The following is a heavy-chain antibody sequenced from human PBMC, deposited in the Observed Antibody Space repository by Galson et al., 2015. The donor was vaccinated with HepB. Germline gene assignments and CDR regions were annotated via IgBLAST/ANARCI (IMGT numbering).Heavy chain of an antibody. J-gene: IGHJ4*02. CDR3: AAHCSSTSCYGVDY. Sequence: TLSLTCTVSGGSINSGNYYWSWIRQPAGTGLEWIGLIYTSESTNYNPSLKSRVTMSVDTSKNQFSLKLSSVTAADTAVYYCAAHCSSTSCYGVDYWGQGTLVTVSS. CDR2: IYTSEST. V-gene: IGHV4-61*02. D-gene: IGHD2-2*01. CDR1: GGSINSGNYY.